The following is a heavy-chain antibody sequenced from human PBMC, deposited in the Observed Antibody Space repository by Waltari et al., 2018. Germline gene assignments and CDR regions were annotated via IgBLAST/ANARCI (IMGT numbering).Heavy chain of an antibody. CDR2: SSAGGEDT. CDR1: GFLFSSTG. Sequence: EVQLLESGGGLVQPGGSLRLSCAVSGFLFSSTGMNWFRQPPGKGLEWVSGSSAGGEDTYYAESVKGPFTISRDNSKNSLYVQLSSLTAQDTAVYYCATRYTWGQGTLVTVSS. J-gene: IGHJ4*02. D-gene: IGHD3-9*01. V-gene: IGHV3-23*01. CDR3: ATRYT.